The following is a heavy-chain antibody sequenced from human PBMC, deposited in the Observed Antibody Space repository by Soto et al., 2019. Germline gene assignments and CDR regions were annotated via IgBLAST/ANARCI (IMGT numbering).Heavy chain of an antibody. CDR3: AKDHTRDFGVVIVTALSFDY. CDR1: GFAFSSYS. J-gene: IGHJ4*02. Sequence: GGSLRLSCSASGFAFSSYSMHWVRHTPGKGLEYVSAISPQGGSTYYADSVKGRFTISRDNSKNTLYLQMNSLRAEDTAVYYCAKDHTRDFGVVIVTALSFDYWGQGTLVTVSS. D-gene: IGHD3-3*01. CDR2: ISPQGGST. V-gene: IGHV3-64*04.